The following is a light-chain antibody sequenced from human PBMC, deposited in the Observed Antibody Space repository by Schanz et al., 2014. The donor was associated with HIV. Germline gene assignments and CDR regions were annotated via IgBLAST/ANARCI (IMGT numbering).Light chain of an antibody. J-gene: IGLJ1*01. CDR1: SDDVITNDY. CDR3: CSYTPTSTYV. Sequence: QSVLAQPASVSGSPGQSITISCSGTSDDVITNDYVSWFQQHPGKAPKLMMYDVSRRPPGVSDRFSGSKSGNTASLTISGLRAEDEADYYCCSYTPTSTYVFGAGTKLT. V-gene: IGLV2-14*03. CDR2: DVS.